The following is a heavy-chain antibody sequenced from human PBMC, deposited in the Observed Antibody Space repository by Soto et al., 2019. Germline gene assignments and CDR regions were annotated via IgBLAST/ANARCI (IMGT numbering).Heavy chain of an antibody. CDR3: ARDSAYDFWSGYFSLDP. CDR1: GYTFTSYA. CDR2: INAGNGNA. J-gene: IGHJ5*02. Sequence: ASVKVSCKASGYTFTSYAIHWVRQAPGQRLEWMGWINAGNGNAKYSQKFQGRVTITRDTSASTAYMELSSLRSEDTAVYYCARDSAYDFWSGYFSLDPWGQGTLVTVSS. V-gene: IGHV1-3*01. D-gene: IGHD3-3*01.